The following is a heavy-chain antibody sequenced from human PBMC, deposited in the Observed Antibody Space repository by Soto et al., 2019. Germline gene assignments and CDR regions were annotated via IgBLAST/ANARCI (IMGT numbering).Heavy chain of an antibody. Sequence: GASVKVSCKASGYTFTSYAMHWVRQAPGQRLEWMGWINAGNGNTKYSQKFQGRVTITRDTSASTAYMELSSLRSEDTAVYYCARDRIAAAPFDYWGQGTLVTVSS. D-gene: IGHD6-13*01. J-gene: IGHJ4*02. V-gene: IGHV1-3*01. CDR2: INAGNGNT. CDR3: ARDRIAAAPFDY. CDR1: GYTFTSYA.